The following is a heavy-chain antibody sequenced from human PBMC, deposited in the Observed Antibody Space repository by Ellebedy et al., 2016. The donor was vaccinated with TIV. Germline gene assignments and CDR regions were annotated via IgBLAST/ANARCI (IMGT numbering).Heavy chain of an antibody. J-gene: IGHJ2*01. V-gene: IGHV4-59*08. CDR2: IYHSETT. CDR3: ARQPPPHTDPWYFDL. Sequence: GSLRLSCTVSGGSISDYYWSWVRQPPGKGLEWIGYIYHSETTDYNPSLKSRVSLSGDASKSQFSLQLRSVTAADTAVYYCARQPPPHTDPWYFDLWGRGTLVTVSS. CDR1: GGSISDYY.